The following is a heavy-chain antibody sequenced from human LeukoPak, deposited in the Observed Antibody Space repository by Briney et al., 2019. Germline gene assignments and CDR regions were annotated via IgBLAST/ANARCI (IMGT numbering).Heavy chain of an antibody. CDR3: ARCKQLVNYYYYMDV. Sequence: ASVKVSCKASGYTFTGYYMHWVRQAPGQGLEWMGWINPNSGGTNYAQKFQGRVTMTRDTSISTAYMELSRLRSDDTAVYYCARCKQLVNYYYYMDVWGKGTTVTVSS. D-gene: IGHD6-6*01. CDR1: GYTFTGYY. CDR2: INPNSGGT. J-gene: IGHJ6*03. V-gene: IGHV1-2*02.